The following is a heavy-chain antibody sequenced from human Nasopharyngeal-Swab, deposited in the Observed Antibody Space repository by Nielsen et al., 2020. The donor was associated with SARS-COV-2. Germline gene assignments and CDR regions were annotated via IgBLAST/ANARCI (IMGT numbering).Heavy chain of an antibody. Sequence: ASVKVSCKTSGYTFTSYGVSWVRQAPGQGLEWMGWISPRYGYTNYEQKFQGRVTMTTDTSTSTAYMESRSLRSDDTAVYYCARDMGATFGFDFWGQGTMVTVSS. J-gene: IGHJ3*01. CDR2: ISPRYGYT. CDR3: ARDMGATFGFDF. V-gene: IGHV1-18*01. CDR1: GYTFTSYG. D-gene: IGHD1-26*01.